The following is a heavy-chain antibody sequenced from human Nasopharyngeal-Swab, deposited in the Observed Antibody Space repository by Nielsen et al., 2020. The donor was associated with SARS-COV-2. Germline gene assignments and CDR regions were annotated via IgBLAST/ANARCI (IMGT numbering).Heavy chain of an antibody. D-gene: IGHD5-24*01. CDR1: GYTFTSYG. V-gene: IGHV1-18*01. Sequence: ASVKVSCKASGYTFTSYGISWVRQAPGQGLEWMGWISAYNGNTNYAQKFQGRVTITADESTSTAYMELSSLRSEDTAVYYCARGGGYNSWGLSLVYYFDYWGQGTLVTVSS. CDR3: ARGGGYNSWGLSLVYYFDY. CDR2: ISAYNGNT. J-gene: IGHJ4*02.